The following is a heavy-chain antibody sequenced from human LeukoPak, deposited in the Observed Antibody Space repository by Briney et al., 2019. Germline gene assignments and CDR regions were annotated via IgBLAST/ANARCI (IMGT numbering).Heavy chain of an antibody. D-gene: IGHD5-12*01. Sequence: ASVKVSCKASGYTFTGYYMHWVRQAPGQGLEWMGWINPNSGGTKYAQKFQGRVTMTRDTSISTAYMELSRLRPDDTAVYYCARIYSGYDYMYWGQGTLVTVSS. CDR2: INPNSGGT. J-gene: IGHJ4*02. CDR1: GYTFTGYY. CDR3: ARIYSGYDYMY. V-gene: IGHV1-2*02.